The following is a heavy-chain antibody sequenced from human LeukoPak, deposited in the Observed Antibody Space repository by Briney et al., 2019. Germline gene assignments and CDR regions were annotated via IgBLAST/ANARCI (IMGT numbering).Heavy chain of an antibody. D-gene: IGHD3-22*01. V-gene: IGHV4-34*01. CDR1: GGSFSGYY. CDR2: INHSGST. Sequence: SETLSLTCAVYGGSFSGYYWSWIRQPPGKGLEWIGEINHSGSTNYNPSLKSRVTISVDTSKNQFSLKLSSVTAADTAVYYCARGKYYYGSSGYSYWGQGTLVTVSS. J-gene: IGHJ4*02. CDR3: ARGKYYYGSSGYSY.